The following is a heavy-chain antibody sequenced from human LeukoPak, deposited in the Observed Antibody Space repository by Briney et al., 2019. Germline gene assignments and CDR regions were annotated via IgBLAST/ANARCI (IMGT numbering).Heavy chain of an antibody. CDR3: ARGPGYSSGWYDPLGDY. CDR1: GDSFSSNSAA. J-gene: IGHJ4*02. D-gene: IGHD6-19*01. V-gene: IGHV6-1*01. Sequence: PSQTLSLTCAISGDSFSSNSAAWNWIRQSPSRGLQWLGRTYYRSKWYNDYAVSVKSRITINPDTSKNQFSLQLNSLTPEDTAVYYCARGPGYSSGWYDPLGDYWGQGTLVTVSS. CDR2: TYYRSKWYN.